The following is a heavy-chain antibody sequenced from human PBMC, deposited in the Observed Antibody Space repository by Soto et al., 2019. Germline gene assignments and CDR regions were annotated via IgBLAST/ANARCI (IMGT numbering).Heavy chain of an antibody. V-gene: IGHV3-30*18. CDR3: AKEFRQLVLHY. J-gene: IGHJ4*02. CDR2: ISYDGSNK. Sequence: AGGSLRLSCAASGFTFSSYGMHWVRQAPGKGLEWVAVISYDGSNKYYADSVKGRFTISRDNSKSTLYLQMNSLRAEDTAVYYCAKEFRQLVLHYWGQGTLVTVSS. CDR1: GFTFSSYG. D-gene: IGHD6-6*01.